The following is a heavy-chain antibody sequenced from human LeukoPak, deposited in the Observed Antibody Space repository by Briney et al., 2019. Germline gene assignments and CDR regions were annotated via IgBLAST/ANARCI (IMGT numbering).Heavy chain of an antibody. D-gene: IGHD3-22*01. CDR2: IYISGST. V-gene: IGHV4-4*07. Sequence: SETLSLTCTVSGDSISTYYWSWIRRPAGKGLEWIGRIYISGSTSYNPSLKSRVTMSVDTSKNQFSLKLSSVTAADTAVYYCARAKTYFYDTSGIGTFDIWGQGTMVTVSS. CDR1: GDSISTYY. J-gene: IGHJ3*02. CDR3: ARAKTYFYDTSGIGTFDI.